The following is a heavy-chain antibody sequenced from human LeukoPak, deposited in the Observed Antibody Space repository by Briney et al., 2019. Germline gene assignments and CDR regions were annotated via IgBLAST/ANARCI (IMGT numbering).Heavy chain of an antibody. CDR1: GGSFSGYY. CDR3: ARGPRQWLPRGWFDP. CDR2: INHSGST. Sequence: SETLSLTCAVYGGSFSGYYWSWIRQPPGKGLEWIGEINHSGSTNYNPSLKSRVTISVDTSKNQFSLKQSSVTAADTAVYYCARGPRQWLPRGWFDPWGQGTLVTVSS. D-gene: IGHD6-19*01. V-gene: IGHV4-34*01. J-gene: IGHJ5*02.